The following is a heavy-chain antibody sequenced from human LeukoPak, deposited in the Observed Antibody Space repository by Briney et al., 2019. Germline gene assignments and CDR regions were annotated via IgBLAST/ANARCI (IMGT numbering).Heavy chain of an antibody. J-gene: IGHJ4*02. V-gene: IGHV4-34*01. Sequence: SETLSLTCAVYGGSFSGYYWSWIRQPPGKGLEWIGEINHSGSTNYNPSLKSRVTISVDTSKNQFSLKLSSVTAADTAVYYCARVLYYDSSFDYWGQGTLVTVSS. D-gene: IGHD3-22*01. CDR3: ARVLYYDSSFDY. CDR1: GGSFSGYY. CDR2: INHSGST.